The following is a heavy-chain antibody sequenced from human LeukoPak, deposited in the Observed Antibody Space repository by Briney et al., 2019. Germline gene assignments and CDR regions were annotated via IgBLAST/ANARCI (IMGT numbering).Heavy chain of an antibody. CDR2: IKYDGNEE. CDR1: GFTFSSYW. CDR3: KSGGAAPGSFDY. D-gene: IGHD1-1*01. J-gene: IGHJ4*02. Sequence: GGSLRLTCAASGFTFSSYWMSWMRQAPGKGLEWVANIKYDGNEEYYVDSVKGRFTISRDNAKNSLYLQLNSLRVEDTAVYYCKSGGAAPGSFDYWGQGTLVTVSP. V-gene: IGHV3-7*01.